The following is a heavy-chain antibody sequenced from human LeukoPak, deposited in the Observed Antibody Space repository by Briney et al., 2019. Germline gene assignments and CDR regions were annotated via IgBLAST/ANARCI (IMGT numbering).Heavy chain of an antibody. CDR3: TRRPFGGNTSPYWYFDL. Sequence: GGSLRLSCAASGFTFTDSAMHWFRQASGKGLEWVGRVRNKPNNYATAYAASVKGRFTISRDDSKSTAFLQMNSLETEDTAVYYCTRRPFGGNTSPYWYFDLWGRGTLVTVSS. J-gene: IGHJ2*01. V-gene: IGHV3-73*01. CDR2: VRNKPNNYAT. D-gene: IGHD4-23*01. CDR1: GFTFTDSA.